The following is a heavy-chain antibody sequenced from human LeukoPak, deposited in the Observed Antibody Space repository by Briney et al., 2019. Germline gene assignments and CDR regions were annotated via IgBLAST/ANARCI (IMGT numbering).Heavy chain of an antibody. CDR3: ARDHSSGWYFNLGQPCDWFDP. V-gene: IGHV3-7*01. D-gene: IGHD6-19*01. Sequence: GGSLRLSRAASGFTFSSYWMSWVRQAPGKGLEWVANIKQDGSEKYYVDSVKGRFTISRDNAKNSLYLQMNSLRAEDTAVYYCARDHSSGWYFNLGQPCDWFDPWGQGTLVTVSS. CDR1: GFTFSSYW. CDR2: IKQDGSEK. J-gene: IGHJ5*02.